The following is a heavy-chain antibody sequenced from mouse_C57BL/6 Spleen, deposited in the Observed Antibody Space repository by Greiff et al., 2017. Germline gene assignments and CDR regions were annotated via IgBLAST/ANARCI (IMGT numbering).Heavy chain of an antibody. J-gene: IGHJ1*03. CDR2: INPNSGGT. Sequence: EVKLQHSGPELVKPGASVKISCKASGYTFTDYLMNWVKQSHGRSLEWIGDINPNSGGTSYNQKFKGKATLTVDKSSSTAYMKLRSLTSEDSAVYYCATDDYFEYFDDWGTGTTLTVSS. V-gene: IGHV1-26*01. D-gene: IGHD2-4*01. CDR1: GYTFTDYL. CDR3: ATDDYFEYFDD.